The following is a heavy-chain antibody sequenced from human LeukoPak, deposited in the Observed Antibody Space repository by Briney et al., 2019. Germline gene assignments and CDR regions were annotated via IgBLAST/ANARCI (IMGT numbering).Heavy chain of an antibody. V-gene: IGHV3-21*01. Sequence: GGSLRLSCAASGFTFSTYTINWVRQAPGEELEWVSSISSSSTYIYYADSVKGRFTISRDNAKNSLYLQRNSLRAEDTAVYYCARDEVYGEQYYFDYWGQGTLVTVSS. J-gene: IGHJ4*02. D-gene: IGHD4/OR15-4a*01. CDR2: ISSSSTYI. CDR1: GFTFSTYT. CDR3: ARDEVYGEQYYFDY.